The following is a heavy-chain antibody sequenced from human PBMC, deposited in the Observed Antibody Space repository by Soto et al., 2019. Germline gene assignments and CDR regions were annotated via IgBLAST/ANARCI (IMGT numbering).Heavy chain of an antibody. D-gene: IGHD6-25*01. Sequence: GGSLRLSCAASGFTFSSYAMSWVRQAPGKGLEWVSAISGSGGSTYYADSVKGRFTISRDNSKNTLYLQMNSLRAEDTAVYYCAKDSPISSGWPDAFDIWGQGTMVTVSS. CDR1: GFTFSSYA. V-gene: IGHV3-23*01. CDR3: AKDSPISSGWPDAFDI. CDR2: ISGSGGST. J-gene: IGHJ3*02.